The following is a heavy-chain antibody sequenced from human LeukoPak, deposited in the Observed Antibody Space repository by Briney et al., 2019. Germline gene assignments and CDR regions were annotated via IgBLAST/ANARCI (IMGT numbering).Heavy chain of an antibody. CDR3: ARIRRGWSQNWDY. CDR1: GFTCSSYW. D-gene: IGHD6-19*01. CDR2: IKQDGSEK. V-gene: IGHV3-7*01. J-gene: IGHJ4*02. Sequence: PGGSLRLSCAASGFTCSSYWMSWVRQAPGKGLEWVANIKQDGSEKYYVESVKGRFTISRDNAKNSLYLQMNSLRAEDTAVYYCARIRRGWSQNWDYWGQGTLVTVSS.